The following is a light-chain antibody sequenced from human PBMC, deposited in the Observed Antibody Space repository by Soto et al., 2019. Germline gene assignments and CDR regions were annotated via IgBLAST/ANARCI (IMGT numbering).Light chain of an antibody. Sequence: IVMTQSPATLSVSPGERATLSCRASQSVSSNLAWYQHKPGQTPRLLIYGASTRATGFPARFSGSGSGTEFTLTISSLQSEDFAVYYCQQYNAWPQTFGQGTKVEIK. J-gene: IGKJ1*01. CDR3: QQYNAWPQT. CDR1: QSVSSN. CDR2: GAS. V-gene: IGKV3-15*01.